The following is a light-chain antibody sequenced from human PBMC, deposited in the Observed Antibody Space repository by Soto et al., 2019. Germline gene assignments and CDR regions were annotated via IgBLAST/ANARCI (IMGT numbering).Light chain of an antibody. J-gene: IGKJ1*01. CDR1: HSVSSN. CDR2: DAS. Sequence: EIVVTQSPATLSVSPGERATLSCRASHSVSSNLAWYQQKPGQAPRLLIYDASTRATGIPVRFSGSGSGTEFTLTISSLQSEDFAVYYCQQYDNWWTFGQGARVEIK. CDR3: QQYDNWWT. V-gene: IGKV3-15*01.